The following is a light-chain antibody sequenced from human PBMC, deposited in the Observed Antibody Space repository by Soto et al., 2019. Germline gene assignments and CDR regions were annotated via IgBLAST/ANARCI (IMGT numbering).Light chain of an antibody. V-gene: IGKV3-15*01. J-gene: IGKJ1*01. Sequence: EIVMAQSPATLSASPGERATLSCRASQSVSRNLTWYQQKPGQAPRLLMYGASTMATGIPARFSGSGSGTEFTLIISSLQAEDFAVYYCQQYNSWPRTFGQGTKVEIK. CDR2: GAS. CDR1: QSVSRN. CDR3: QQYNSWPRT.